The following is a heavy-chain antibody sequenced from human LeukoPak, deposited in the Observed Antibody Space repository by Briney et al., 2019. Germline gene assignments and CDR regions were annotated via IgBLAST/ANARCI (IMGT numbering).Heavy chain of an antibody. J-gene: IGHJ5*02. CDR2: IYHSGTT. V-gene: IGHV4-59*04. Sequence: SETLSLTCTVSGGSISSYYWSWIRQPPGKGLEFIGYIYHSGTTSYHPSLKSRLTISVDRSENQLSLKLTSVTAADTAVYYCAKMSSSSNWFDPWGQGTLVTVSS. CDR3: AKMSSSSNWFDP. CDR1: GGSISSYY. D-gene: IGHD6-6*01.